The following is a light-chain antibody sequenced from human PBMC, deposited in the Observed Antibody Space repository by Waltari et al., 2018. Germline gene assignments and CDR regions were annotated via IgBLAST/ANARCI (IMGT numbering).Light chain of an antibody. CDR1: QIVSTN. CDR2: DAS. Sequence: EIVMTQSPATLSVSPGERATISCRASQIVSTNLPCYQHKPGQAPRLLIYDASTRATGIPPRFSGSGSGTEFTLTISSLQPEDFAVYYCQQYKNWPPLTFGGGTKVEIK. J-gene: IGKJ4*01. V-gene: IGKV3-15*01. CDR3: QQYKNWPPLT.